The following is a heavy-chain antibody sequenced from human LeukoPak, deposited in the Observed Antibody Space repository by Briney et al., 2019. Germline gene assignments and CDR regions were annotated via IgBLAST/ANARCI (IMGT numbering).Heavy chain of an antibody. J-gene: IGHJ6*03. V-gene: IGHV3-30*01. CDR1: GFTFSSYA. D-gene: IGHD5-18*01. CDR2: ISYDGSNK. Sequence: PGRSLTLACAASGFTFSSYAMHWVRQAPGKGLEWVAVISYDGSNKYYADSVKGRFTISRDNSKNTLYLQMNSLRAEDTAVYYCARAGYSYGFNNYYYYYYMDVWGKGTTVTVSS. CDR3: ARAGYSYGFNNYYYYYYMDV.